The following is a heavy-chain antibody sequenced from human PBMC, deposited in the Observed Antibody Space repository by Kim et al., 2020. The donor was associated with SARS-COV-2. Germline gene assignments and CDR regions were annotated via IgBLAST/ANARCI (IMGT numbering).Heavy chain of an antibody. V-gene: IGHV1-46*01. CDR3: ARDPKGSGIAAAEYYFDY. CDR2: INPSGGST. J-gene: IGHJ4*02. CDR1: GYTFTSYY. Sequence: ASVKVSCKASGYTFTSYYMHWVRQAPGQGLEWMGIINPSGGSTSYAQKFQGRVTMTRDTSTSTVYMELSSLRSEDTAVYYCARDPKGSGIAAAEYYFDYWGQGTLVTVSS. D-gene: IGHD6-13*01.